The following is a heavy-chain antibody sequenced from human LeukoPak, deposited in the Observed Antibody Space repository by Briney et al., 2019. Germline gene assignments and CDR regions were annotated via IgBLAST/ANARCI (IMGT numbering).Heavy chain of an antibody. Sequence: GGSLRLSCAASGFIFDDYAMHWVRQAPGKGLEWVSLIGGNGVDTYYADSVKGRFTISRDNSKNSLYLQMNSLRAEDTAVYYCVRENFGDYGDAFDIWGQGTMVTVSS. CDR2: IGGNGVDT. CDR1: GFIFDDYA. CDR3: VRENFGDYGDAFDI. J-gene: IGHJ3*02. V-gene: IGHV3-43*02. D-gene: IGHD4-17*01.